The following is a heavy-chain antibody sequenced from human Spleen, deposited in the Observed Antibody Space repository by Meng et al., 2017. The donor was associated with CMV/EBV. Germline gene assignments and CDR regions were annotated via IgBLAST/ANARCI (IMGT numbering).Heavy chain of an antibody. Sequence: GESLKISCEATGFAFSSNAMHWVRQAPGYGLEWVAVISYDGRNRHYADSVKGRFTISRDNSKNTVYLQVNSLNIGDTAVYYCARALAAKWGYGMDVWGQGTTVTVSS. CDR2: ISYDGRNR. CDR3: ARALAAKWGYGMDV. J-gene: IGHJ6*02. D-gene: IGHD1-26*01. V-gene: IGHV3-30*04. CDR1: GFAFSSNA.